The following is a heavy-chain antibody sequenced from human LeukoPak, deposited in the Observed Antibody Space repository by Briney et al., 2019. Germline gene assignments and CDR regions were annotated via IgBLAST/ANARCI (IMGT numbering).Heavy chain of an antibody. D-gene: IGHD4-23*01. CDR3: ASAMTTVVTHYYYYMDV. J-gene: IGHJ6*03. CDR2: IIPILGIA. CDR1: GGTFISYT. V-gene: IGHV1-69*02. Sequence: ASVKVSCKASGGTFISYTISWVRQAPGQGLEWMGRIIPILGIANYAQKFQGRVTITADKSTSTAYMELSSLRSEDTAVYYCASAMTTVVTHYYYYMDVWGKGTTVTVSS.